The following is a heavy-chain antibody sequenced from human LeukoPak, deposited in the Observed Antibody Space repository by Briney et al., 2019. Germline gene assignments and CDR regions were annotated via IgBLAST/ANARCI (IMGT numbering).Heavy chain of an antibody. J-gene: IGHJ4*02. D-gene: IGHD3-22*01. CDR2: IKTISDGGTR. CDR1: GFTFSFAW. V-gene: IGHV3-15*01. CDR3: WASYYDSSGYRDY. Sequence: GGSLRLSCAAPGFTFSFAWMSWVRQPPGKGLEWVGRIKTISDGGTRDYAAPVKGRFIISRDDSKNTVSLQMNSLRTEDTALYYCWASYYDSSGYRDYWGQGTLVTVSS.